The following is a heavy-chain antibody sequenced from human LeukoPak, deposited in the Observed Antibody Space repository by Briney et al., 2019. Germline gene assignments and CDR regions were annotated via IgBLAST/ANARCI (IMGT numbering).Heavy chain of an antibody. CDR1: GFTFSSYA. CDR2: ISSSCGRT. Sequence: PGGSLRVSCAASGFTFSSYAMIWVRQAPGKGLEWVSRISSSCGRTDNADSVKGRFTISRDNYKNTLYLQMNSLRAEDTAVYYCAKDMASVWDGSDIWGQGTMVRVSS. D-gene: IGHD3-16*01. V-gene: IGHV3-23*01. CDR3: AKDMASVWDGSDI. J-gene: IGHJ3*02.